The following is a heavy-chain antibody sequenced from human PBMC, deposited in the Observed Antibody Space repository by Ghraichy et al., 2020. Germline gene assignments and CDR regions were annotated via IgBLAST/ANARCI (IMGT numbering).Heavy chain of an antibody. V-gene: IGHV3-7*01. CDR1: GFTFSSYW. Sequence: GGSLRLSCAASGFTFSSYWMSWVRQAPGKGLEWVANIKQDGSEKYYVDSVKGRFTISRDNAKNSLYLQMNSLRAEDTAVYYCARETGVTMVRGVYYYYGMDVWGQGTTVTVSS. D-gene: IGHD3-10*01. CDR3: ARETGVTMVRGVYYYYGMDV. CDR2: IKQDGSEK. J-gene: IGHJ6*02.